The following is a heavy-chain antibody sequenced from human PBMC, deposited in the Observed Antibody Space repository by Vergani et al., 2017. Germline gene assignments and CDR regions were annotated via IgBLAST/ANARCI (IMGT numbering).Heavy chain of an antibody. CDR2: ISSSGSTI. CDR3: ARDRHYYDSSGFYRYFDY. Sequence: QVQLVESGGGLVKPGGSLRLSCAASGFTFSDYYMSWLRQAPGKGLEWVSYISSSGSTIYYADSVKGRFTISRDNAKNSLYLQMNSLRAEDTAIYYCARDRHYYDSSGFYRYFDYWGQGTLVTVSS. V-gene: IGHV3-11*04. D-gene: IGHD3-22*01. J-gene: IGHJ4*02. CDR1: GFTFSDYY.